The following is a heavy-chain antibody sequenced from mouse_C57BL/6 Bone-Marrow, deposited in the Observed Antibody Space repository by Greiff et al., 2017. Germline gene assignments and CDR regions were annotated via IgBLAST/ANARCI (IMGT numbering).Heavy chain of an antibody. V-gene: IGHV1-81*01. CDR1: GYTFTSYG. CDR2: IYPRSGNT. Sequence: QVQLQQSGAELARPGASVKLSCKASGYTFTSYGISWVKQRTGQGLEWIGEIYPRSGNTYYNVKFKGKATLTADKSSSTAYMELRSLTSEDSAVYFCARGGLLRLNYFDYWGQGTTRTVSS. J-gene: IGHJ2*01. CDR3: ARGGLLRLNYFDY. D-gene: IGHD2-3*01.